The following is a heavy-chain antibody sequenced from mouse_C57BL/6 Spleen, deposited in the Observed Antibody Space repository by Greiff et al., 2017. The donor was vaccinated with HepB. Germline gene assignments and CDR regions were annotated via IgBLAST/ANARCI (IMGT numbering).Heavy chain of an antibody. V-gene: IGHV6-3*01. D-gene: IGHD2-4*01. Sequence: EVQVVESGGGLVQPGGSMKLSCVASGFTFSNYWMNWVRQSPEKGLEWVAQIRLKSDNYATHYAESVKGRFTISRDDSKSSVYLQMNNLRAEDTGIYYCTDDYDVAYWGQGTLVTVSA. CDR3: TDDYDVAY. CDR2: IRLKSDNYAT. CDR1: GFTFSNYW. J-gene: IGHJ3*01.